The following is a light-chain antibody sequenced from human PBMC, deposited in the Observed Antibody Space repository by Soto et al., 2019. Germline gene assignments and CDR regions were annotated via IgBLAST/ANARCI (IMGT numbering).Light chain of an antibody. Sequence: EILVGQCPSSLCFSPGERSALSCMASQSVNNFLAWYQQKPGQAPRLLIFDAPYRASGIPGRFSGSGSGTDFTLTISSLEPEDFAVYYCQQRSRWPATFGPGTKVDIK. CDR2: DAP. CDR3: QQRSRWPAT. J-gene: IGKJ3*01. CDR1: QSVNNF. V-gene: IGKV3-11*01.